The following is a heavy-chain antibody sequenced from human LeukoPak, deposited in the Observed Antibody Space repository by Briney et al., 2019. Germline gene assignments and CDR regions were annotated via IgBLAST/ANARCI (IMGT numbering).Heavy chain of an antibody. V-gene: IGHV4-34*01. J-gene: IGHJ6*04. CDR1: GGSFTGYY. Sequence: SETLSLTCAVYGGSFTGYYWSWIRQPPGKGLEWIGEINHIGSTNYNPSLKSRVTISVDTSKNQFSLKLSSVTAADTAVYYCARAPSLYGSGSYYTPYYYYGMDVWGKGTTVTVSS. CDR2: INHIGST. CDR3: ARAPSLYGSGSYYTPYYYYGMDV. D-gene: IGHD3-10*01.